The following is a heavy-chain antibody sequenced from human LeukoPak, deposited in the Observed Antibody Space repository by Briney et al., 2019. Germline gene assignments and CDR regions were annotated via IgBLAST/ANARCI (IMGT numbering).Heavy chain of an antibody. J-gene: IGHJ4*02. D-gene: IGHD2-15*01. V-gene: IGHV1-46*01. CDR1: GYTFTSYY. Sequence: ASVKVSCKASGYTFTSYYMYWVRQAPGQGLEWMGVINPSGGSTSYAQKFQGRVTITRDTSTSKVYMELSSLRSEDTAVYYCARDKCSGGSCYPIDYWGQGTLVTVS. CDR3: ARDKCSGGSCYPIDY. CDR2: INPSGGST.